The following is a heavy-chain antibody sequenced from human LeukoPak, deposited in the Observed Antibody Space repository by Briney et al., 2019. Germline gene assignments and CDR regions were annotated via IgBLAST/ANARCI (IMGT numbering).Heavy chain of an antibody. J-gene: IGHJ6*02. D-gene: IGHD5-18*01. Sequence: GGSLRLSCAASGFTFSSYGMSWVRQAPGKGLVWVSHINSDGGITSYADSVKGRFTISRDNAKNTLYLQMNSLRAEDTAVYYCARDAVDTANAVWGQGTTVTVSS. CDR3: ARDAVDTANAV. CDR2: INSDGGIT. CDR1: GFTFSSYG. V-gene: IGHV3-74*01.